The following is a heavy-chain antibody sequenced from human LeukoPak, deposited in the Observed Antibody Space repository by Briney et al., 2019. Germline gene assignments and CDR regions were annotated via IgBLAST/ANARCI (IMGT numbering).Heavy chain of an antibody. CDR1: GFTFSSYG. Sequence: GGSLRLSCAASGFTFSSYGMHWVRQAPGKGLEWVAFIRYDGSNKYYADSVKGRFTISRDNSKNTLYLQMNSLRAEDTAVYYCAKDESYGDRDPYYYYYYMDVWGKGTTVTISS. D-gene: IGHD4-17*01. CDR2: IRYDGSNK. J-gene: IGHJ6*03. V-gene: IGHV3-30*02. CDR3: AKDESYGDRDPYYYYYYMDV.